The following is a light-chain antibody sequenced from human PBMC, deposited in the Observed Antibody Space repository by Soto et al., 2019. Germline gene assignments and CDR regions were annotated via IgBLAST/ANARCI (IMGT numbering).Light chain of an antibody. J-gene: IGKJ5*01. CDR1: QDINNY. Sequence: DVQMTQSPSSLSASVGDRVTITCQASQDINNYLNWYQQIPGKAPKLLIYDVSNLERGVPSRFTGSGSGIHFTFTISSLQPEAIESYFCQQYDFLVTFGQGTRLEIQ. CDR3: QQYDFLVT. CDR2: DVS. V-gene: IGKV1-33*01.